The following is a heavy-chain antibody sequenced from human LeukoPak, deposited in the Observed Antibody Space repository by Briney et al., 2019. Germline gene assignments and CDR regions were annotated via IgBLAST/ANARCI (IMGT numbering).Heavy chain of an antibody. J-gene: IGHJ4*02. CDR2: IIPILGIA. D-gene: IGHD2-8*02. V-gene: IGHV1-69*04. CDR3: VRDLDRTGALDY. CDR1: GGTFSSYA. Sequence: SVKVSCKASGGTFSSYAISWVRQAPGQGLEWMGRIIPILGIANYAQKFQGRVTITADKSTSTAYMELSSLRSEDTAVYYCVRDLDRTGALDYWGQGTLVTVSS.